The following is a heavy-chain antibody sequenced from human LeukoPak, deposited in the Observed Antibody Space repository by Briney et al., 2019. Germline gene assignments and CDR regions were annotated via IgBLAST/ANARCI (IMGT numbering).Heavy chain of an antibody. CDR2: ISAYNGNT. V-gene: IGHV1-18*01. CDR3: AREYDSSGYYFRRYFDL. CDR1: GYTFTSYG. Sequence: ASVKVSCKASGYTFTSYGISWVRQAPGQGLEWMGWISAYNGNTNYAQKLQGRVTMTTDTSTSTAYMELRSLRSDDTAVYYCAREYDSSGYYFRRYFDLWGRGTLVTVSS. J-gene: IGHJ2*01. D-gene: IGHD3-22*01.